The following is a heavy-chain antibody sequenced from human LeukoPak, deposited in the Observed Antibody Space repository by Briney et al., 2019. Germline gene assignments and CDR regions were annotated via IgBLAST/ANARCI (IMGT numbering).Heavy chain of an antibody. V-gene: IGHV4-59*01. J-gene: IGHJ4*02. Sequence: SETLSLTCTVSGGSISSYYWSWIRQPPGKGLEWIGYIYYSGSTKYNPSLKSRVTISVDTSKNQFSLRLSSVTAADTAVYYCARDSGLGPTWHPFDHWGQGTPVTVSS. CDR2: IYYSGST. CDR1: GGSISSYY. D-gene: IGHD1-26*01. CDR3: ARDSGLGPTWHPFDH.